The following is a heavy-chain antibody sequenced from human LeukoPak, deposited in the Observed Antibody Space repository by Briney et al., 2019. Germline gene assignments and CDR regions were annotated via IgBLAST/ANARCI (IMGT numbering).Heavy chain of an antibody. V-gene: IGHV3-48*03. CDR2: ISSSGTTI. Sequence: GGSLRLSCAASGFTFSSYEMHWVRQTPGKGLEWVSYISSSGTTIYYADSVKGRFTISRDNSKNTLYLQMNSLRAEDTAVYYCAKGLVMSLDAFDIWGQGTMVTVSS. CDR1: GFTFSSYE. D-gene: IGHD6-19*01. J-gene: IGHJ3*02. CDR3: AKGLVMSLDAFDI.